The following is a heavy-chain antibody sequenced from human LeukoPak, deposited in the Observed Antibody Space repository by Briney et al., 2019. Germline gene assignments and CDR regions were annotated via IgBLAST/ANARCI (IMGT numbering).Heavy chain of an antibody. J-gene: IGHJ4*02. CDR2: IKSKTDGGTI. V-gene: IGHV3-15*01. CDR3: ATDLHDYGDYIRLN. CDR1: GFTFSNAW. D-gene: IGHD4-17*01. Sequence: GGSLRLSCAASGFTFSNAWMSWVRQAPGKGLEWAGRIKSKTDGGTIDYAAPVKGRFTISRDDSKNTLYLQMNSLETEDTAVYYCATDLHDYGDYIRLNWGQGTLVTVSS.